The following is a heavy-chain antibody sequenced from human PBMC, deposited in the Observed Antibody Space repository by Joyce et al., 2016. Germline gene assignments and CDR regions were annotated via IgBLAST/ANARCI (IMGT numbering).Heavy chain of an antibody. Sequence: QVQLKESGPGLVKPSGTLSLTCAVSGGSFRSDNWWNWVRQPPGKGLDWIGDNSHTRTTKHNPSLKSRVTISVDKSKNQLSLRLTSVTAADTAVYYCATAEGISPSYYFYGMDVWGQGITVTVSS. CDR1: GGSFRSDNW. D-gene: IGHD1-14*01. J-gene: IGHJ6*02. V-gene: IGHV4-4*02. CDR2: NSHTRTT. CDR3: ATAEGISPSYYFYGMDV.